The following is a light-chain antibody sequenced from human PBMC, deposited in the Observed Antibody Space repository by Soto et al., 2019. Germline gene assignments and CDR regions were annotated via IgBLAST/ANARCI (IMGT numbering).Light chain of an antibody. CDR1: SGDVGGYNY. CDR3: SSYAGSNKKV. V-gene: IGLV2-8*01. J-gene: IGLJ2*01. Sequence: QSVLTQPPSASGSPGQSVTISCTGTSGDVGGYNYVSWYQQHPGKAPKLMIYEVSKRPSGVPDRFSGSKSGNTASLTVSGLQAEDEADYYCSSYAGSNKKVFGGGTKVTVL. CDR2: EVS.